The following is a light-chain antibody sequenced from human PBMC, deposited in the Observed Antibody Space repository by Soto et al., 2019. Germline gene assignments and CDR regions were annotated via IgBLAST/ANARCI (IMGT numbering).Light chain of an antibody. CDR2: AAS. CDR1: QDLSGY. Sequence: IQLTQSPSSLSASLGDRVTITCRASQDLSGYFASYQQKPAQAPKLLINAASTLKRGVPSRYSGSGSETDFTLTLSSRQPEDVATDECQQVNNYPLIFGGGTKVEI. CDR3: QQVNNYPLI. J-gene: IGKJ4*01. V-gene: IGKV1-9*01.